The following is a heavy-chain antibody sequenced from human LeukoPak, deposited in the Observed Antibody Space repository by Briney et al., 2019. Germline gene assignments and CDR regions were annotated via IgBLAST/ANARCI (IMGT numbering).Heavy chain of an antibody. D-gene: IGHD6-19*01. CDR1: GFTFSHYG. V-gene: IGHV3-33*03. CDR3: AKDLSRAVAADWFDP. J-gene: IGHJ5*02. Sequence: GGSLRLSCEASGFTFSHYGMHWVRQAPGKGLEWVAVIWSDGTNQYYADSVRGRFTISRDNSKNTLYLQMTNLRAADTAVYYCAKDLSRAVAADWFDPWDQGSLVTVSS. CDR2: IWSDGTNQ.